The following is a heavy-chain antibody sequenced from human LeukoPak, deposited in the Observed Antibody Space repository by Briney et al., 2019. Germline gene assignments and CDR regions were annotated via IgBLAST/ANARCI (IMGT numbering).Heavy chain of an antibody. Sequence: PGGSLRLSCAASGFTFSSYWMTWVRQAPGKGLAWVANIKQDGSDKYYVDSVKGRFTISRDNAKNSLYLQMNSLRAEDTAVYYCANQKDSYNYGMDVWGQGTTATVSS. V-gene: IGHV3-7*01. CDR1: GFTFSSYW. CDR2: IKQDGSDK. CDR3: ANQKDSYNYGMDV. J-gene: IGHJ6*02.